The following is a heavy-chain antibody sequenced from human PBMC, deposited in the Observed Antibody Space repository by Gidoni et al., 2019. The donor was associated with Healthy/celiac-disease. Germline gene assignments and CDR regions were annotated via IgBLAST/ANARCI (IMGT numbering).Heavy chain of an antibody. D-gene: IGHD6-13*01. CDR2: IYYSGST. CDR1: GGSISSSSYY. V-gene: IGHV4-39*07. Sequence: QLQLQESGPGLVKPSETLSLTCTVSGGSISSSSYYWGWIRQPPGKGLEWIGSIYYSGSTYYNQSLKSRVTISVETSKNQFSLKLSSVTAADTAVYYCAREIAAGNYYYYGMDVWGQGTTVTVSS. CDR3: AREIAAGNYYYYGMDV. J-gene: IGHJ6*02.